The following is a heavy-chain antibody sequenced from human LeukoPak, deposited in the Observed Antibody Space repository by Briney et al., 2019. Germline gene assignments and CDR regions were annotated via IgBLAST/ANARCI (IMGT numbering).Heavy chain of an antibody. CDR1: GGSISSYY. CDR2: IYYSGST. V-gene: IGHV4-59*01. D-gene: IGHD6-19*01. J-gene: IGHJ5*02. CDR3: ARDQIDSSGQNWFGP. Sequence: SETLSLTCTVSGGSISSYYWSWIRQPPGKGLEWIGYIYYSGSTNYNPSLKSRVTISVDTSKNQFSLKLSSVTAADTAVYYCARDQIDSSGQNWFGPWGQGTLVTVSS.